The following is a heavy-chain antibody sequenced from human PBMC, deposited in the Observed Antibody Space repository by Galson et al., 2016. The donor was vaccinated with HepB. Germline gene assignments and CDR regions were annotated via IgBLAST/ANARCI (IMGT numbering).Heavy chain of an antibody. CDR2: INPSGGST. V-gene: IGHV1-46*01. D-gene: IGHD3-10*01. CDR3: ASHTRGQYDSGRYEFNY. Sequence: SVKVSCKASGYTFTSYFLHCVRQAPGQGLEWMGLINPSGGSTSFAQKFQGRVTMTRDTSTSTVYMELSSLRSQDTAVYYCASHTRGQYDSGRYEFNYWGQGTLVTVSS. CDR1: GYTFTSYF. J-gene: IGHJ4*02.